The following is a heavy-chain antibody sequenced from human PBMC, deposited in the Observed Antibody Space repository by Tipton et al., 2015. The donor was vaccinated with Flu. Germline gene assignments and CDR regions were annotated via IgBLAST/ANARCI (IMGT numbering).Heavy chain of an antibody. V-gene: IGHV4-4*07. Sequence: TLSLTCTVSIVSIRTYYWSWIRQSAGKGLEWIGRIYTSETTNYNPSLKSRVTMSLDTSKSQFSLNLTSVTAADTALYYWAGGHVSYGYYFYSYTVDVWGQGTTVTVSS. J-gene: IGHJ6*02. CDR3: AGGHVSYGYYFYSYTVDV. CDR1: IVSIRTYY. CDR2: IYTSETT. D-gene: IGHD1-26*01.